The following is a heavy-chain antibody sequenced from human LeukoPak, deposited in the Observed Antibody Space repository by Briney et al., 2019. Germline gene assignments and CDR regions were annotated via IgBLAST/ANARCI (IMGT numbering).Heavy chain of an antibody. J-gene: IGHJ3*02. V-gene: IGHV4-34*01. CDR3: AGGWFGFWHISYADDNAFDI. CDR2: INQSGRT. CDR1: GGSFSGYY. Sequence: SDTLSLTCAVDGGSFSGYYWSWIRQVPGKGLEWIVEINQSGRTNYNPFFKSRVTISVDTSKNQISLKLSFVTATDTAMYFCAGGWFGFWHISYADDNAFDIWGQGTMVTVSS. D-gene: IGHD2-2*01.